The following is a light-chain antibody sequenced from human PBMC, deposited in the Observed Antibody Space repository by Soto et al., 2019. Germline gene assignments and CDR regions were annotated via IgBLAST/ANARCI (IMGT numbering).Light chain of an antibody. V-gene: IGKV3-15*01. CDR1: QSVNAN. J-gene: IGKJ1*01. CDR2: GAS. Sequence: EVVMTQSPATLSVSPGERATLSCRASQSVNANLAWYQQKPGQAPRLLIHGASNRATGIPARFSGRGFGTDFILTISSLQSEDFAVYYCQQYNTWLWTFGQGTKVEIK. CDR3: QQYNTWLWT.